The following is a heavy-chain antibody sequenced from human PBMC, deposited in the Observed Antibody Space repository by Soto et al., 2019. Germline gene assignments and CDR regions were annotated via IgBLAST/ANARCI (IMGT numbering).Heavy chain of an antibody. CDR3: ARAHAPTLPFDY. D-gene: IGHD2-15*01. CDR2: IFHSGNA. Sequence: KTSEPLSLTCPVSGRSIRNVYWSWIRQPPGKRLEWIGFIFHSGNAKYNPSLKSRVTISIDTSKSQFPLSLDSVTAADTAVYFCARAHAPTLPFDYWGQGTLVTVSS. CDR1: GRSIRNVY. J-gene: IGHJ4*01. V-gene: IGHV4-59*01.